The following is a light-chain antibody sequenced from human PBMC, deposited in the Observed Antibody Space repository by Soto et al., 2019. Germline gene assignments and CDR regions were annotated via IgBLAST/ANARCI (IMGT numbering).Light chain of an antibody. CDR2: DAS. J-gene: IGKJ1*01. Sequence: IQMTQSPSTLSASIGDRVTITCRASQSINNRLAWYQQMPGKAPNLLIYDASSLESGVPSRFRGSGSETEFTITSSGLQPDDFATYYCQQFMDGWTFGQGNKMEIK. CDR1: QSINNR. CDR3: QQFMDGWT. V-gene: IGKV1-5*01.